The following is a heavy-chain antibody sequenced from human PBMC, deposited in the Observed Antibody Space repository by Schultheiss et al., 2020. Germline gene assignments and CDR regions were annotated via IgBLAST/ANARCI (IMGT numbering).Heavy chain of an antibody. CDR3: ARYYYDSSGPTPYYYYGMDV. CDR1: GYTFTSYY. Sequence: ASVKVSCKASGYTFTSYYMHWVRQAPGQGLEWMGWISAYNGNTNYAQKFQGRVTITADESTSTAYMELSSLRSEDTAVYYCARYYYDSSGPTPYYYYGMDVWGQGPTVTVYS. D-gene: IGHD3-22*01. J-gene: IGHJ6*02. CDR2: ISAYNGNT. V-gene: IGHV1-18*04.